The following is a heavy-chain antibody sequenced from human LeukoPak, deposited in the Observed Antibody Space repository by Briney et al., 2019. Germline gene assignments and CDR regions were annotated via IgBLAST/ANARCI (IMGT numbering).Heavy chain of an antibody. Sequence: ASVKVSCKASGYTFTSYAMNWVRQAPGQGLEWMGWINTNTGNPTYAQGFTGRFVFSLDTSVSTAYLQISSLKAEDTAVYYCAREGAYDFWSGYSRDPFDYWGQGTLVTVSS. CDR3: AREGAYDFWSGYSRDPFDY. CDR2: INTNTGNP. V-gene: IGHV7-4-1*02. J-gene: IGHJ4*02. CDR1: GYTFTSYA. D-gene: IGHD3-3*01.